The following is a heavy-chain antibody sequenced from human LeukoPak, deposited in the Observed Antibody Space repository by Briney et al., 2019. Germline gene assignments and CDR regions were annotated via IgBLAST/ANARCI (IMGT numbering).Heavy chain of an antibody. CDR2: ISSTSRTT. D-gene: IGHD2-2*01. V-gene: IGHV3-48*01. J-gene: IGHJ4*02. CDR3: ARGDLHCTSTSCYLF. Sequence: GGSLRLSCAASGFTFSGYSMNWVRQAPGKGLEWVSFISSTSRTTYYADSVKGRFTTSRDNGKNSLYLQMNSLRAEDTAVYYCARGDLHCTSTSCYLFWGQGALVTVSS. CDR1: GFTFSGYS.